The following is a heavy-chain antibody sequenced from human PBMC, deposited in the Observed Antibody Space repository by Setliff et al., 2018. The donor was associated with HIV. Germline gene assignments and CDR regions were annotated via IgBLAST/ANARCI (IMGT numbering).Heavy chain of an antibody. CDR2: IYYSGST. CDR3: GSGEYSYGYRFDY. D-gene: IGHD5-18*01. Sequence: SETLSLTCTVSGGSISSYYWSWIRQPPGKGLEWIGYIYYSGSTNYNPSLKSRVTISVDTSKNQFSLKLTSVTPADTAVYYCGSGEYSYGYRFDYWGQGTLVTVSS. CDR1: GGSISSYY. V-gene: IGHV4-59*01. J-gene: IGHJ4*02.